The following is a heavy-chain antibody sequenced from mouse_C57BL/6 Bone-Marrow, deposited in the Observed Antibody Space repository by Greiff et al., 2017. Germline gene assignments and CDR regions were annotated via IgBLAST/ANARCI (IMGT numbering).Heavy chain of an antibody. J-gene: IGHJ4*01. CDR2: IDPSDSYT. Sequence: QVQLQQPGAELVMPGASVKLSCKASGYTFTSYWMHWVKQRPGQGLEWIGEIDPSDSYTNYNQKFKGKSTLTVDKSSSTAYMQLSSLTSEDYAVYYCARCSNYAYYYAMDYWGQGTSVTVSS. V-gene: IGHV1-69*01. CDR3: ARCSNYAYYYAMDY. CDR1: GYTFTSYW. D-gene: IGHD2-5*01.